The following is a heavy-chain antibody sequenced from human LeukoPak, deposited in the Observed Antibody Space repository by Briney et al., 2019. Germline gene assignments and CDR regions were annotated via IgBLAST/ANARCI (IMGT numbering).Heavy chain of an antibody. Sequence: GGSLRLSCAASGFTFSSYAMHWVRQAPGKGLEWVAVISYDGSNKYYADSVKGRFTISRDNSKNTLYPQMNSLRAEDTAVYYCAREGGDYVAMGAFDIWGQGTMVTVSS. D-gene: IGHD4-17*01. V-gene: IGHV3-30*04. CDR3: AREGGDYVAMGAFDI. J-gene: IGHJ3*02. CDR2: ISYDGSNK. CDR1: GFTFSSYA.